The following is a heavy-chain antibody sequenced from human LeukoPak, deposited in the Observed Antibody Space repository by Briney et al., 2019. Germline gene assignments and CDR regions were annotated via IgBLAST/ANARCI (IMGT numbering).Heavy chain of an antibody. CDR2: ISGSSVHI. Sequence: GGSLRLSCAASGFTFSSYAMNWVRQAPGKGLEWVSSISGSSVHINYADSVKGRFTISRDNAKNSLYLQMNSLRADDTALYYCARGRRSDSGSYSQGDYWGQGALVTVSS. CDR3: ARGRRSDSGSYSQGDY. CDR1: GFTFSSYA. V-gene: IGHV3-21*01. J-gene: IGHJ4*02. D-gene: IGHD3-10*01.